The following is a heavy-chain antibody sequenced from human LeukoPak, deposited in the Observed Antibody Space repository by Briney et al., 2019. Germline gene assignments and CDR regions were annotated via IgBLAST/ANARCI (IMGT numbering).Heavy chain of an antibody. CDR1: GFTFNSAW. J-gene: IGHJ4*02. Sequence: GGSLRLSCAASGFTFNSAWMSWVRQAPGKGLEWVGRIKGKTAAGAPDYVASVKGRFTISRDDSKNTLFLQMNSLKTEDTAVYYCITGDYDFWSGFYSPNHYFDYWGQGTLVTVSS. D-gene: IGHD3-3*01. V-gene: IGHV3-15*01. CDR2: IKGKTAAGAP. CDR3: ITGDYDFWSGFYSPNHYFDY.